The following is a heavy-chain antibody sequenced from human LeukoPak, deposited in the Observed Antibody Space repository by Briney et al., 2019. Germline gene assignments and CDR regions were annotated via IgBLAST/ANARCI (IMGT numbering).Heavy chain of an antibody. Sequence: SEKVSCKASVGTFTSYAISWVRQAPRQGLGWMGGIIPNFGTANNAQKFQGRVTITTDESTSTAYMELSGLRCEDTGVYYCASSTVTKFYYYYFVDVWGKGTTVTGSS. CDR1: VGTFTSYA. D-gene: IGHD4-17*01. J-gene: IGHJ6*03. V-gene: IGHV1-69*05. CDR2: IIPNFGTA. CDR3: ASSTVTKFYYYYFVDV.